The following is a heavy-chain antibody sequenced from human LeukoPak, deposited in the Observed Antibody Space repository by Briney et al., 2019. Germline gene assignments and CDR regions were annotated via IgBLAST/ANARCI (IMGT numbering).Heavy chain of an antibody. Sequence: PSETLSLTCTVSGGSISTYYWSWIRQPPGKGLEWIGYIYYSGSTNYNPSLKSRVTISIDTSKNQFSLKLSFVTAADTAVYYCARGFIAAAGAVFDYWGQGTLVTVSS. CDR3: ARGFIAAAGAVFDY. CDR2: IYYSGST. V-gene: IGHV4-59*01. CDR1: GGSISTYY. D-gene: IGHD6-13*01. J-gene: IGHJ4*02.